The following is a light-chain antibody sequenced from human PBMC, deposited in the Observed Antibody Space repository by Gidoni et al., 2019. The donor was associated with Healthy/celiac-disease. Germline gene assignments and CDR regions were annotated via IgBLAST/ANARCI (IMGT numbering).Light chain of an antibody. Sequence: DIVMTQSPDSLAASLGERATINCKSSQSVLYSSNNKNYLAWYQQKPGQPPKLLIYWASTRESGVPDRFSGSGSGTDFTLTISSLQAEDVAVYYCQQYYSTSCSFGQXTKLEIK. CDR2: WAS. CDR3: QQYYSTSCS. V-gene: IGKV4-1*01. J-gene: IGKJ2*04. CDR1: QSVLYSSNNKNY.